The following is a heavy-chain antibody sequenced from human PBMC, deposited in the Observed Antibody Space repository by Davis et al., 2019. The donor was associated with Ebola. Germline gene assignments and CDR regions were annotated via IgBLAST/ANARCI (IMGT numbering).Heavy chain of an antibody. CDR1: GYTFTSYG. Sequence: ASVKVSCKASGYTFTSYGISWVRQAPGQGLEWMGWMNPNSGNTGYAQKFQGRVTMTRNTSISTAYMELSRLRSDDTAVYYCAREPPQIYCSSTSCYYYGMDVWGQGTTVTVSS. D-gene: IGHD2-2*01. CDR3: AREPPQIYCSSTSCYYYGMDV. V-gene: IGHV1-8*02. J-gene: IGHJ6*02. CDR2: MNPNSGNT.